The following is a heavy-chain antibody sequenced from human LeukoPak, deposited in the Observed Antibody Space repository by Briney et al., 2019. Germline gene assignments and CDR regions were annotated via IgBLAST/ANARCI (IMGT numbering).Heavy chain of an antibody. V-gene: IGHV3-23*01. Sequence: ETLSLTCTVSGGSISTSGYYWGWIRQPPGKGLEWVSAISGSGGSTYYADSVKGRFTISRDNSKNTLYLQMNSLRAEDTAVYYCAKDRILGGQGTLVTVSS. J-gene: IGHJ4*02. CDR3: AKDRIL. CDR2: ISGSGGST. CDR1: GGSISTSGYY.